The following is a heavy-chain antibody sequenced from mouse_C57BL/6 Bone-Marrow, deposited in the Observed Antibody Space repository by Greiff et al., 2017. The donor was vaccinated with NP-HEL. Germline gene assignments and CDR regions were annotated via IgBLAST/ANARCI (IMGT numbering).Heavy chain of an antibody. CDR1: GYTFTSYW. Sequence: QVQLQQPGAELVKPGASVKVSCKASGYTFTSYWMHWVKQRPGQGLEWIGRIHPSDSDTNYNQKFKGKATLTVDKSSSTAYMQLSSLTSEDSAVYYCAIGDRQTAQATPYAMDYWGQGTSVTVSS. D-gene: IGHD3-2*02. J-gene: IGHJ4*01. V-gene: IGHV1-74*01. CDR2: IHPSDSDT. CDR3: AIGDRQTAQATPYAMDY.